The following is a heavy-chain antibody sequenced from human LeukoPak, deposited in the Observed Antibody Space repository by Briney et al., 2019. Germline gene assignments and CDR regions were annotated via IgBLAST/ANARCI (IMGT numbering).Heavy chain of an antibody. CDR2: ISSSGSTI. Sequence: RGSLRLSCAASGFTFSDYYMCWIRLGPGERLGWVSYISSSGSTIYYADSVKGRFTISRDNAKNSLYLQMNSLRAEDTAVYYCARECCGGDCYSDPHYFDYWGQGTLVTVSS. D-gene: IGHD2-21*02. J-gene: IGHJ4*02. CDR3: ARECCGGDCYSDPHYFDY. V-gene: IGHV3-11*01. CDR1: GFTFSDYY.